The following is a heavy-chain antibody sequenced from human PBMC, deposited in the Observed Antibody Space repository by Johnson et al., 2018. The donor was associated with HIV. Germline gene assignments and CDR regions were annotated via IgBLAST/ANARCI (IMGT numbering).Heavy chain of an antibody. V-gene: IGHV3-30*03. D-gene: IGHD4-23*01. CDR1: GFTFSSYA. Sequence: VQLVESGGGLVQPGGSLRLSCAASGFTFSSYAMSWVRQAPGKGLEWVALISYDGSNTYYADSVKGRFTISRDNSKNTLFLQMSSLRPEDTAVYYCARELRDIGNSRGAFDIWGQGTMVTVSS. CDR2: ISYDGSNT. CDR3: ARELRDIGNSRGAFDI. J-gene: IGHJ3*02.